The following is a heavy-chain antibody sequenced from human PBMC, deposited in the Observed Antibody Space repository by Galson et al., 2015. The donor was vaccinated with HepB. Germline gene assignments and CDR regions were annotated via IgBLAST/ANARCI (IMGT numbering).Heavy chain of an antibody. V-gene: IGHV4-34*01. CDR3: ARGRARHPRSGLGY. CDR2: VGHSGSG. D-gene: IGHD3-10*01. Sequence: LRLSCAASGFTLSNCAMHWFRQPPGRRLEWIGEVGHSGSGNYSPSLKRRVAISVDMSRNQFSLTLASVTAADTAVYYCARGRARHPRSGLGYWGQGTLVIVSS. J-gene: IGHJ4*02. CDR1: GFTLSNCA.